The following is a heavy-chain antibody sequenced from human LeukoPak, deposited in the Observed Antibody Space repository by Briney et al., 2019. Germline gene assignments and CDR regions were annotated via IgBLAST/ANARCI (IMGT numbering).Heavy chain of an antibody. J-gene: IGHJ4*02. CDR2: ISSSSSTI. Sequence: GGSLRLSCAASGFTFSSHWMNWVRQAPGKGLEWVSYISSSSSTIYYADSVKGRFTISRDNAKNSLYLQMNSLRAEDTAVYYCARERITILTGKYYFDYWGQGTLVTVSS. D-gene: IGHD3-3*01. CDR1: GFTFSSHW. V-gene: IGHV3-48*01. CDR3: ARERITILTGKYYFDY.